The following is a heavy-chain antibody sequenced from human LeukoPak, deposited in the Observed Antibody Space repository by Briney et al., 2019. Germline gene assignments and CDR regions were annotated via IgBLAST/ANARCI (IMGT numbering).Heavy chain of an antibody. Sequence: GGSLRLSCAASGFTFSSYAMSWVRQAPGKGLEWVSAISGSGGSTYYADSVKGRFTISRDNSKNTLHLQMNSLRAEDTAVYYCAKLAYYYGSGSYYHFDYWGQGTLVTVSS. CDR2: ISGSGGST. J-gene: IGHJ4*02. CDR3: AKLAYYYGSGSYYHFDY. CDR1: GFTFSSYA. D-gene: IGHD3-10*01. V-gene: IGHV3-23*01.